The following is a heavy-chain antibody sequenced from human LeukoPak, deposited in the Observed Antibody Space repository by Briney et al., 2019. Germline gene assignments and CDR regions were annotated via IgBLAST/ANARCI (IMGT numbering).Heavy chain of an antibody. D-gene: IGHD3-10*01. CDR3: AKDLGGEGGSGFPGH. CDR2: ISGSSSDT. J-gene: IGHJ4*02. Sequence: GGSLRLSCAASGFTFSSYAMSWVRQVPGKGLEWVSAISGSSSDTYYADSVKGRFTISRDNSKSTLYLQMNSLRAEDTAVYNCAKDLGGEGGSGFPGHWGQGTLVTVSS. CDR1: GFTFSSYA. V-gene: IGHV3-23*01.